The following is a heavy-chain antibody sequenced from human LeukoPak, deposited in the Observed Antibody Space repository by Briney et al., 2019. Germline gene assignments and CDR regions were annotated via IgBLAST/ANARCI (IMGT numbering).Heavy chain of an antibody. CDR2: ISGGGGST. V-gene: IGHV3-23*01. Sequence: PGGSLRLSCAASGFTFSSYAMSWVRQAAGKGLEWVSAISGGGGSTYYADSVKGRFTISRDDSKNTLYLQMSSLRAEDTAVYYCAKDWYCSSTSCYRSDSYYYYGMDVWGQGTTVTVSS. J-gene: IGHJ6*02. CDR1: GFTFSSYA. D-gene: IGHD2-2*02. CDR3: AKDWYCSSTSCYRSDSYYYYGMDV.